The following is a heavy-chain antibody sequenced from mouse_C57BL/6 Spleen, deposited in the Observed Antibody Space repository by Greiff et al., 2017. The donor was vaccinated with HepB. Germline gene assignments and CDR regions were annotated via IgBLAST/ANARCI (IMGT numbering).Heavy chain of an antibody. CDR2: IYPGSGST. D-gene: IGHD1-1*01. CDR3: ARRRYYYGSFYAMDY. J-gene: IGHJ4*01. V-gene: IGHV1-55*01. Sequence: QVQLKQPGAELVKPGASVKMSCKASGYTFTSYWITWVKQRPGQGLEWIGDIYPGSGSTNYNEKFKSKATLTVDTSSSTAYMQLSSLTSEDSAVYYCARRRYYYGSFYAMDYWGQGTSVTVSS. CDR1: GYTFTSYW.